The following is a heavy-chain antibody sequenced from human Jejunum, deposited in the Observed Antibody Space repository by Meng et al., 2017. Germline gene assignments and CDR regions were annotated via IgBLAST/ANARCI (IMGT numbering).Heavy chain of an antibody. Sequence: GGPLRLSCAAPGFPFSDYAMNWVRQAPGTGLEWVSSISRSSYIYYADSVKGRFSIARDNAGKSLYLQMNSLRAEDTAVYYCAKSSSSRGSCYFQDWGQGTLVT. CDR2: ISRSSYI. CDR3: AKSSSSRGSCYFQD. D-gene: IGHD2-15*01. CDR1: GFPFSDYA. J-gene: IGHJ1*01. V-gene: IGHV3-69-1*01.